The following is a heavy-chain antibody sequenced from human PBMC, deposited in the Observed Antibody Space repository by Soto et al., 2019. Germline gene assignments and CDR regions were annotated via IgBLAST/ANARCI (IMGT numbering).Heavy chain of an antibody. Sequence: RVSLRLSCAASGFDARVDFMTWIRRAPGRGLEWVSTINNAGSTFYADSVKGRFTISGDNSKNTLYLQMNSLRVEDTAMYYCVRENYYYGMDVWGQGTAVTVSS. CDR1: GFDARVDF. J-gene: IGHJ6*02. V-gene: IGHV3-66*01. CDR2: INNAGST. CDR3: VRENYYYGMDV.